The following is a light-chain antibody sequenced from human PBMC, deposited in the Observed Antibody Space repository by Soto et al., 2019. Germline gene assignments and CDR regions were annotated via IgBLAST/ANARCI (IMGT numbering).Light chain of an antibody. CDR3: QHYGGMWT. CDR1: QGINSW. CDR2: DAS. J-gene: IGKJ1*01. V-gene: IGKV1-5*01. Sequence: DIQLPQSPSSVSTSEGDRVSTSCRASQGINSWLAWYQQKPGKAPKVLIYDASSLESGVPSRFSGSGSGTEFILTISSLQPDDFATYCCQHYGGMWTFGQGTKVDIK.